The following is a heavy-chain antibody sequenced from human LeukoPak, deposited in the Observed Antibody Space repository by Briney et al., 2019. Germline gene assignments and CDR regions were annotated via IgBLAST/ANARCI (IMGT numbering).Heavy chain of an antibody. J-gene: IGHJ4*02. CDR1: GFTFSTFA. V-gene: IGHV3-23*01. Sequence: GGSLRLSCAASGFTFSTFAMIWVRQPPGRGLEWVSSIFPSGGEIHYADSVRGRFTISRDDSKSTLSLQMNSLRAEDTAIYYCATYRQVLLPFESWGQGTLVTVSS. D-gene: IGHD2-8*02. CDR2: IFPSGGEI. CDR3: ATYRQVLLPFES.